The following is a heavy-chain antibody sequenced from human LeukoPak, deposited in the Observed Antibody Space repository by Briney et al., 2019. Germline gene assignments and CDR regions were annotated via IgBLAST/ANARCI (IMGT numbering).Heavy chain of an antibody. V-gene: IGHV4-38-2*01. CDR2: IYHSGST. Sequence: SSETLSLTCAVSGYSISSGYYWGWIRQPPGKGLEWIGSIYHSGSTYYNPSLKSRVTISVDTSKNQFCLKLSSVTAADTAVYYCARVVPAAIFDPWGQGTLVTASS. J-gene: IGHJ5*02. D-gene: IGHD2-2*02. CDR3: ARVVPAAIFDP. CDR1: GYSISSGYY.